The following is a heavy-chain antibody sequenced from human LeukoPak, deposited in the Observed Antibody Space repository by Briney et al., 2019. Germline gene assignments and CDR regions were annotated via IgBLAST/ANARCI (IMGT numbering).Heavy chain of an antibody. CDR3: AKGPTWGYIVADYYFDY. D-gene: IGHD3-22*01. Sequence: GGSLRLSCAASGFTFSSYGMHWVRQAPGKGLEWVAVIWYGGSNKYYADSVKGRFTISRDNAKNSLYLQMNSLRAEDTALYYCAKGPTWGYIVADYYFDYWGQGTLVTVSS. J-gene: IGHJ4*02. CDR2: IWYGGSNK. V-gene: IGHV3-33*03. CDR1: GFTFSSYG.